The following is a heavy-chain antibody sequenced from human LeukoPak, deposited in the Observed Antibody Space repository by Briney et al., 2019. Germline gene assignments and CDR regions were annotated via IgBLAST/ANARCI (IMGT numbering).Heavy chain of an antibody. CDR3: ARGRYCSGGSCYWEYNWFDP. V-gene: IGHV3-74*01. D-gene: IGHD2-15*01. CDR1: GFTFSSYW. CDR2: INSDGSST. J-gene: IGHJ5*02. Sequence: PGGSLRLSCAASGFTFSSYWMHWVRQAPGKELVWVSRINSDGSSTSYADSVKGRFTISRDNAKNTLYLQMNSLRAEDTAVYYCARGRYCSGGSCYWEYNWFDPWGQGTLVTVSS.